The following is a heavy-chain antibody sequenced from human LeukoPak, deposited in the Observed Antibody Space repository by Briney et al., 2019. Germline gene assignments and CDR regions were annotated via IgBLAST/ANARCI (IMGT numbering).Heavy chain of an antibody. J-gene: IGHJ4*02. D-gene: IGHD4-17*01. V-gene: IGHV3-72*01. CDR1: GFTFSDHY. CDR2: TRNKANSYTT. Sequence: PGGSLRLSCAASGFTFSDHYMEWVRQAPGKGLGWVGRTRNKANSYTTEYAASVKGRFTISRDDSKNSLYLQMNSLKTEDTAVYYCASLIYGDYSYWGQGTLVTVSS. CDR3: ASLIYGDYSY.